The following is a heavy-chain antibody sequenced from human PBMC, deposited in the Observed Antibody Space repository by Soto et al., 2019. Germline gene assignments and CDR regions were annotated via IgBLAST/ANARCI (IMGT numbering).Heavy chain of an antibody. CDR3: VKGADHASVSDSTLDN. CDR2: VSYDGRNT. CDR1: GFTFSSYG. Sequence: QVQLVESGGGVVQPGRSLRLSCAASGFTFSSYGILWVRQAPGKGLEWVALVSYDGRNTYYADSVKGRFSISRDNFQNTLYLQMNSLRTEDTAVYYCVKGADHASVSDSTLDNWGKGSLVTVSS. D-gene: IGHD3-10*01. J-gene: IGHJ4*02. V-gene: IGHV3-30*18.